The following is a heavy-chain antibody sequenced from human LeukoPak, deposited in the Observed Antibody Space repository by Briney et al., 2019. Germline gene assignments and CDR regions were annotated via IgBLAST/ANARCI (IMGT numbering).Heavy chain of an antibody. D-gene: IGHD2-21*01. CDR1: GFTFSTYS. CDR2: ISSSSIYI. V-gene: IGHV3-21*01. J-gene: IGHJ6*03. Sequence: GGSLRLSCSASGFTFSTYSMNWVRQAPGKGLEWVSSISSSSIYIYYADSLKGRFTISRDNAKNSLFLQMNSLRAEDTAVYYCASYSYYMDVWGKGTTVTVSS. CDR3: ASYSYYMDV.